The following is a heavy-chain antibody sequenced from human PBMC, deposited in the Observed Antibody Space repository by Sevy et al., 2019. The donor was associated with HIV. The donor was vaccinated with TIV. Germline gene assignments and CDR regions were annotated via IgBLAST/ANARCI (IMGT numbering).Heavy chain of an antibody. CDR2: ISWNSGSI. V-gene: IGHV3-9*01. CDR3: AKDGAAAIKPLYYYYGMDV. D-gene: IGHD6-13*01. CDR1: GFTFDDYA. Sequence: GGSLRPSCAASGFTFDDYAMHWVRQAPGKGLEWVSGISWNSGSIGYADSVKGRFTISSDNAKNSLYLQMNSLGAEDTALYYCAKDGAAAIKPLYYYYGMDVWGQGTTVTVSS. J-gene: IGHJ6*02.